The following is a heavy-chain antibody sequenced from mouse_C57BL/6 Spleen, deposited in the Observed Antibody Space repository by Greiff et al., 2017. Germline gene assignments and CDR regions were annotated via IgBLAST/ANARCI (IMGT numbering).Heavy chain of an antibody. J-gene: IGHJ1*03. CDR1: GFTFSDYG. V-gene: IGHV5-17*01. CDR2: ISSGSSTI. CDR3: ARPMGAWYLDV. D-gene: IGHD4-1*01. Sequence: EVKLVESGGGLVKPGGSLKLSCAASGFTFSDYGMHWVRQAPEKGLEWVAYISSGSSTIYYADTVKGRFTISRDNAKNTLFLQRTSLRSEDTAMYYCARPMGAWYLDVGGTGNTVTVSS.